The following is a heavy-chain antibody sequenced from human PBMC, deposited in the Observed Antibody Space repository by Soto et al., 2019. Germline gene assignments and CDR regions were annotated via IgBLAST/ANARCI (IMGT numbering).Heavy chain of an antibody. D-gene: IGHD3-10*01. CDR1: GDTFTFYT. J-gene: IGHJ4*02. V-gene: IGHV1-69*02. CDR2: TNPILSMS. CDR3: ATSYGSGGQDFDY. Sequence: QVHLVQSGAELKKPGSSVRVSCKASGDTFTFYTINWVRQAPGLGLEWMGRTNPILSMSNSARQFQGRLSISADKCTSTAYMDLRSLRSDDTGVYYCATSYGSGGQDFDYWVQGALGTVSS.